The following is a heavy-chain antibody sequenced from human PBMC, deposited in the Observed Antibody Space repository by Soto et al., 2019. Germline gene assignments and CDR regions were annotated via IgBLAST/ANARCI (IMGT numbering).Heavy chain of an antibody. CDR2: IIPIFGTA. CDR3: ARDRRLNDFWSGYPRHSYGMDV. Sequence: GASVKVSCKASGGTFSSYAISWVRQAPGQGLEWMGGIIPIFGTANYAQKFQGRVTITPDESTSTAYMELSSLRSEDTAVYYCARDRRLNDFWSGYPRHSYGMDVWGQGTTVTVSS. CDR1: GGTFSSYA. D-gene: IGHD3-3*01. J-gene: IGHJ6*02. V-gene: IGHV1-69*13.